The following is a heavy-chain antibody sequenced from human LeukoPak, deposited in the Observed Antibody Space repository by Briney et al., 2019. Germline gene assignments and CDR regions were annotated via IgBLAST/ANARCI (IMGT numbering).Heavy chain of an antibody. CDR3: ARETPYYASSGYSAHDAFDI. CDR2: IKQDGGEK. V-gene: IGHV3-7*01. J-gene: IGHJ3*02. Sequence: GGSLRLSCVVSGFTFSNYWMSWVRQAPGKGLEWVANIKQDGGEKYYVDSVKGRFTISRDNAKNSLYLQMNSLRAEDTAVYYCARETPYYASSGYSAHDAFDIWGQGTKVTVSS. CDR1: GFTFSNYW. D-gene: IGHD3-22*01.